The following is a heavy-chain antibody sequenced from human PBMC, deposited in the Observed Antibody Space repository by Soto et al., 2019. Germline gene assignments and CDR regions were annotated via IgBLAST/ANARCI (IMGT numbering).Heavy chain of an antibody. Sequence: SETLSLTCTVSGGSISSGGYYWSWIRQHPGKGLEWIGYIYYSGSTYYNPSLKSRVTISVDTSKNQFSLKLSSVTAADTAVYYCARGLYSSGNFDYWGQGTLVTVSS. J-gene: IGHJ4*02. CDR2: IYYSGST. D-gene: IGHD6-19*01. CDR3: ARGLYSSGNFDY. CDR1: GGSISSGGYY. V-gene: IGHV4-31*03.